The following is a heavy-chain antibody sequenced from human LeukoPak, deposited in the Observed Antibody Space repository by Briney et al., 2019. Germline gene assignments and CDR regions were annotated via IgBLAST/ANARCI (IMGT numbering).Heavy chain of an antibody. V-gene: IGHV3-64*04. CDR2: ISTTGGST. D-gene: IGHD6-13*01. Sequence: PGGSLRLSCSASGFTFGNYAMHWVRQSPGKGPEYVSAISTTGGSTYYADSVKGRFTISRDNSMNTLSLQMNSLRAEDTALYYCAKSSSWTYHYLDYWGQGALVTVSS. CDR3: AKSSSWTYHYLDY. J-gene: IGHJ4*02. CDR1: GFTFGNYA.